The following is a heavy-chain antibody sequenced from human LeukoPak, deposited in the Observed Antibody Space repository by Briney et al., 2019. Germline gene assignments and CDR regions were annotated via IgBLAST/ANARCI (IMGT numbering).Heavy chain of an antibody. J-gene: IGHJ3*01. CDR2: ISTSSNYM. V-gene: IGHV3-21*06. Sequence: PGGSLRLSCAASGFTFNSYNINWVRQAPGKGLEWVSFISTSSNYMYYADSVKGRFTISRDNARNSLYLQMNSLRAEDTAVYYCARVASGSFLTSDAFDFWGQGTMVTVSS. CDR1: GFTFNSYN. CDR3: ARVASGSFLTSDAFDF. D-gene: IGHD1-26*01.